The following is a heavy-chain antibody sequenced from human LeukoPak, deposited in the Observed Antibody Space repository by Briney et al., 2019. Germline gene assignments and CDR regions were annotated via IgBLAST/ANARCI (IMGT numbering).Heavy chain of an antibody. V-gene: IGHV4-34*01. CDR3: ARRDTAPQHRRFEI. CDR2: INHSGST. CDR1: GGSFSGYY. D-gene: IGHD5-18*01. J-gene: IGHJ3*02. Sequence: SETLSLTCAVYGGSFSGYYWSWIRQPPGKGLEWIGEINHSGSTNYNPSLKSRVTISVDTSKSQFSLKLSSVTAADTAVYYCARRDTAPQHRRFEIWGQGAMVTVSS.